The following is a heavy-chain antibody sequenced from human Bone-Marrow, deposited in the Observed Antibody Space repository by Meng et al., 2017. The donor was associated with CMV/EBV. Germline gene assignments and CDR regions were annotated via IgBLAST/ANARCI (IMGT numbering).Heavy chain of an antibody. CDR2: IYPGDSDT. CDR3: ARHSDYYGSGSYSVDYYGMDV. CDR1: GYSFTSYW. D-gene: IGHD3-10*01. J-gene: IGHJ6*02. V-gene: IGHV5-51*01. Sequence: KVSCKGSGYSFTSYWIGWVRQMPGKGLEWMGIIYPGDSDTRYSPSFQGQVTISADKSISTAYLQWSSLKASDTAMYYCARHSDYYGSGSYSVDYYGMDVWGQGTTVTFAS.